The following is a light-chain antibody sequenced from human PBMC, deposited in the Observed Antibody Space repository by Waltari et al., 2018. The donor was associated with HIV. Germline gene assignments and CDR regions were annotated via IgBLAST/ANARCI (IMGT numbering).Light chain of an antibody. CDR1: RSNIGRKY. CDR2: RNN. Sequence: QSVLTQPPSASGTPGQRVTISCSGTRSNIGRKYVYWFQQLPGTAPNLLMYRNNQRPSGVPDRVSGSKSGTSASLAISGLRAEDEADYYCAAWDDSLSAVVFGGGTKLTVL. J-gene: IGLJ3*02. CDR3: AAWDDSLSAVV. V-gene: IGLV1-47*01.